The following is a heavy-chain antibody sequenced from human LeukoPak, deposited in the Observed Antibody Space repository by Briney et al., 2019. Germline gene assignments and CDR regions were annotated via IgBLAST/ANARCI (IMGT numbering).Heavy chain of an antibody. CDR2: INPSGGST. CDR3: ARRGTTVTSYYDAFDI. Sequence: ASVKVSCKASGYTFTSYYMHWVRQAPGQGLEWMGIINPSGGSTSYAQKFQGRVTMTRDTSTSTVYMELSSLRSEDTAVYYCARRGTTVTSYYDAFDIWGQGTMVTVSS. CDR1: GYTFTSYY. D-gene: IGHD4-11*01. J-gene: IGHJ3*02. V-gene: IGHV1-46*01.